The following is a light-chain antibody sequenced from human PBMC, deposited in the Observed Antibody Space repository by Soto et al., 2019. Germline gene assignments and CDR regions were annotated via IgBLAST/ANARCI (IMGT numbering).Light chain of an antibody. J-gene: IGKJ4*01. CDR1: QSVSDN. CDR3: QQYNNWPLT. V-gene: IGKV3-15*01. Sequence: EIVMTQSPATLSVSPWERATHSCRASQSVSDNLAWYQQRPGQAPRLLIYGASIRAAGIPARISGSGSGTEFTLTISSLHSEDFAVYSCQQYNNWPLTFGGGTKVETK. CDR2: GAS.